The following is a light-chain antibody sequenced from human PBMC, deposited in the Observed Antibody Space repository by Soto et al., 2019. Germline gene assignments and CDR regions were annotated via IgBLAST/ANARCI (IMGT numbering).Light chain of an antibody. J-gene: IGKJ2*01. CDR3: QQYGNSPYN. CDR2: GAS. CDR1: QSVSTTY. Sequence: EIVLTQSPGTLSLSPGVRATLSCRASQSVSTTYLAWYQQKPGQAPRLLIYGASSRATGLPDRFSGSGSGTDFTLTISRLEPEDFAVYYCQQYGNSPYNFGQGTKLEIK. V-gene: IGKV3-20*01.